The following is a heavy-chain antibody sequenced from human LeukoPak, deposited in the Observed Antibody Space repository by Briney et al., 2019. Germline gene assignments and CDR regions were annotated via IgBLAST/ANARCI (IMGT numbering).Heavy chain of an antibody. V-gene: IGHV4-59*02. Sequence: PSETLSLTCTVSGAFVSRESWSWIRQPPGKGLEWIGYISHSGNTGYKPSLESRVTISLDRSNNQFSLNLDSVTAADTAVYYCAIYGDYLNFDYWGQGTLVAVSS. CDR3: AIYGDYLNFDY. CDR1: GAFVSRES. CDR2: ISHSGNT. J-gene: IGHJ4*02. D-gene: IGHD4-17*01.